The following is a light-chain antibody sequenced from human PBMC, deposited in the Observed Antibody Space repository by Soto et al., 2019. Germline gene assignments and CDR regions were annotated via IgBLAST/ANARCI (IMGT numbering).Light chain of an antibody. J-gene: IGKJ1*01. CDR1: QSIVLA. CDR2: DAS. Sequence: EMVLTQSPATLSLSPGERATLSYRASQSIVLAIAWYQPKPGQAPRLLIFDASQRATGIPARFRGSGSGTDFTLSISSLEPEDFAVYYCQQRTDRPPWTFGQGTKVDIK. CDR3: QQRTDRPPWT. V-gene: IGKV3-11*01.